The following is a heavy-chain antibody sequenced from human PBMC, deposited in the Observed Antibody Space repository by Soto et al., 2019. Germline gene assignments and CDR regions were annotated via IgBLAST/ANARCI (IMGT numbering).Heavy chain of an antibody. Sequence: SETLSLTCTVSGGSVSSGGYYWSWIRQHPGKGLEWIGYIYYSGSTYYNPSLKSRVTISVDTSKNQFSLKLSSVTAADTAVYYCASRRVVVAASYAMDVWGQGTTVTVSS. CDR1: GGSVSSGGYY. CDR2: IYYSGST. V-gene: IGHV4-31*03. CDR3: ASRRVVVAASYAMDV. D-gene: IGHD2-15*01. J-gene: IGHJ6*02.